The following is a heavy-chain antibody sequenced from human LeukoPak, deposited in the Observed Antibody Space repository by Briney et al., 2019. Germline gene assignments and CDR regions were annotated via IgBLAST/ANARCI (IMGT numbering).Heavy chain of an antibody. CDR2: IHTSGST. CDR3: ARGAYGGNSKGFFDY. CDR1: GGSISSGGYY. D-gene: IGHD4-23*01. V-gene: IGHV4-61*02. J-gene: IGHJ4*02. Sequence: SETLSLTCTVSGGSISSGGYYWSWIRQPAKKGLEWIGRIHTSGSTNNNPPLKSRVTMSVDTSKNQFSLNLISVTAADTAVYYCARGAYGGNSKGFFDYWGQGILVTVSS.